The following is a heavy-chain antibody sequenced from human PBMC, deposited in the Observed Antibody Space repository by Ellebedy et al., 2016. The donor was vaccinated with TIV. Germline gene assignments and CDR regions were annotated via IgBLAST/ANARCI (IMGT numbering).Heavy chain of an antibody. D-gene: IGHD6-19*01. CDR3: ARYHSSGDDY. V-gene: IGHV1-46*01. CDR1: GYTFTRYY. CDR2: IDPSGGGT. J-gene: IGHJ4*02. Sequence: ASVKVSCXASGYTFTRYYIHWVRQAPGQGLEWMGIIDPSGGGTTYAPKVQGRLTLTRDTSTNTVYMELSSLTFEDTALYYCARYHSSGDDYWGQGTLVTVSS.